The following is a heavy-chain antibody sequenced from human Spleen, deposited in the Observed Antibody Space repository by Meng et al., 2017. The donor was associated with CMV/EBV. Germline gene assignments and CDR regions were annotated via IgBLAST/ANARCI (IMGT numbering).Heavy chain of an antibody. CDR2: IIPFLGVT. Sequence: SVKVSCKASGGTGSSYAISWVRQAPGQGLEWMGGIIPFLGVTKSAQKFQGRVTITADESTSTAYMELSRLRSDDTAVYYCARDRMGTREFDPWGQGTLVTVSS. D-gene: IGHD7-27*01. CDR1: GGTGSSYA. J-gene: IGHJ5*02. CDR3: ARDRMGTREFDP. V-gene: IGHV1-69*10.